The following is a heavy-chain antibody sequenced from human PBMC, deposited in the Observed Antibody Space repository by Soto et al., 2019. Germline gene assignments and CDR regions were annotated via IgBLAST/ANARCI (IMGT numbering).Heavy chain of an antibody. D-gene: IGHD6-13*01. Sequence: GASVKVSCKASGYTFTGYYMHWVRQAPGQGLEWMGWINPNSGGTDYAQRFQGRVTMTRDTSISTAYMELSRLRSDDTAVYYCARAIAAAGDNDYWGQGTLVTVSS. J-gene: IGHJ4*02. CDR3: ARAIAAAGDNDY. V-gene: IGHV1-2*02. CDR1: GYTFTGYY. CDR2: INPNSGGT.